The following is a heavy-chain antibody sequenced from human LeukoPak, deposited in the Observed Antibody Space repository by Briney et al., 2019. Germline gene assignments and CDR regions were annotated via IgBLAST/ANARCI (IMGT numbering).Heavy chain of an antibody. Sequence: GRSLRLSCAASGFTFDDYAMLWVRQAPGKGLEWVSGISWNSGSIGYADSVKGRFTISRDNAKNSLYLQMNSLRAEDMALYYCAKDTGDYFDYWGQGTLVTVSS. D-gene: IGHD3-10*01. CDR1: GFTFDDYA. CDR3: AKDTGDYFDY. V-gene: IGHV3-9*03. J-gene: IGHJ4*02. CDR2: ISWNSGSI.